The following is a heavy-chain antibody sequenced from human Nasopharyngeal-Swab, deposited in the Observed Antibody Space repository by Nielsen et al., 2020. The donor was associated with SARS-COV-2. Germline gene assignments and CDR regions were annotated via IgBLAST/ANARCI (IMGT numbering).Heavy chain of an antibody. J-gene: IGHJ3*02. V-gene: IGHV4-4*07. D-gene: IGHD2-15*01. CDR1: GDSISNYY. CDR3: AREGGYCSGGSCYRYGAFDI. CDR2: IYTSGST. Sequence: GSLRLSCTVSGDSISNYYWSWIRQPAGKGLEWIGRIYTSGSTNYNPSLKSRVTISVDTSKNQFSLKLSAVTAADTAVYYCAREGGYCSGGSCYRYGAFDIWGQGTMVTVSS.